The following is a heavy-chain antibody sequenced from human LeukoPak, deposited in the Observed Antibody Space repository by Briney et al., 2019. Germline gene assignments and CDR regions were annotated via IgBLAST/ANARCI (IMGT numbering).Heavy chain of an antibody. D-gene: IGHD3-22*01. CDR2: IIPILGIA. Sequence: ASVKVSCKASGYTFTGYYMNWVREAPGQGVEWMGRIIPILGIANYAQTFQGRVTITADKSTSTAYMELSSVRSEDTAVYYCASYYDSSQSAFDIWGQGTMVTVSS. J-gene: IGHJ3*02. V-gene: IGHV1-69*02. CDR3: ASYYDSSQSAFDI. CDR1: GYTFTGYY.